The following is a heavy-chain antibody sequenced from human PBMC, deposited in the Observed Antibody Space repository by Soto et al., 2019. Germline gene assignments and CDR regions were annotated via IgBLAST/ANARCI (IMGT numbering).Heavy chain of an antibody. CDR3: AREGVAPYYYYGMDV. CDR1: GYTFTNYG. J-gene: IGHJ6*02. CDR2: INVYNGNT. V-gene: IGHV1-18*01. Sequence: GSLVNVSCKASGYTFTNYGISWVRQAPGQGLEWMGWINVYNGNTKYAQKVQGRVTMTTDTSTSTAYMELRSLRSDDTAVYYCAREGVAPYYYYGMDVWGQGTPVTVSS. D-gene: IGHD5-12*01.